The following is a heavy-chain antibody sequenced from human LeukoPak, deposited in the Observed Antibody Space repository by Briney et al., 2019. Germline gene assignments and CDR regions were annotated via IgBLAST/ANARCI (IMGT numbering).Heavy chain of an antibody. CDR1: GFTFSNYG. J-gene: IGHJ4*02. D-gene: IGHD3-10*01. Sequence: PGGSLRLSCAASGFTFSNYGMNWVRQAPGKGLEWVAVIWYDGSNKNYADSVKGRFTISRDSSKNTLYLLVSSLRAEDTAVYYCARDSSYGSGCHYVFDYWGQGTLVTVSS. CDR2: IWYDGSNK. V-gene: IGHV3-33*01. CDR3: ARDSSYGSGCHYVFDY.